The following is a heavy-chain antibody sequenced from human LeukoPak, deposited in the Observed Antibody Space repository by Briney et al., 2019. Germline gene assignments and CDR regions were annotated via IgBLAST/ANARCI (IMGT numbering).Heavy chain of an antibody. CDR2: IYPGDSDT. CDR1: GYSFTSYW. V-gene: IGHV5-51*01. CDR3: ARHRYYGSVSSIFDY. J-gene: IGHJ4*02. Sequence: GESLKISCKGSGYSFTSYWIGWVRQMPGKGLECMGIIYPGDSDTRYSPSFQGQVTISAAKSIRTAYLQGSSLMASDTAMYYCARHRYYGSVSSIFDYWGQGTLVTVSS. D-gene: IGHD3-10*01.